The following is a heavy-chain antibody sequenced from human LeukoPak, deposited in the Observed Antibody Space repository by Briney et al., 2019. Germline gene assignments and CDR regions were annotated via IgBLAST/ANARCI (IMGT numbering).Heavy chain of an antibody. CDR2: INPSGGST. Sequence: ASVKVSCKASGYTFTSYYMHWVRQAPGQGLEWMGIINPSGGSTSYAQKFQGRVTMTRDTSISTAYMELSRLRSDDTAVYYCARVDVVRGVIIPLDWGQGTLVTVSS. D-gene: IGHD3-10*01. J-gene: IGHJ4*02. CDR1: GYTFTSYY. V-gene: IGHV1-46*01. CDR3: ARVDVVRGVIIPLD.